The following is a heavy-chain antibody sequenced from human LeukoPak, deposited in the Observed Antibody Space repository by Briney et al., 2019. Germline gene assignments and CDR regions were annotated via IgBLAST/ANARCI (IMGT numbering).Heavy chain of an antibody. Sequence: PSQTLSLTCTVSGGSISSGSYYWSWIRQPAGKGLEWIGRIFTSGSTNYNPSLKSRVTISVDTSKNQFSLKLSSVTAADTAVYYCAGDCSGGSCYLDYWGQGTLVTVSS. CDR3: AGDCSGGSCYLDY. J-gene: IGHJ4*02. CDR2: IFTSGST. D-gene: IGHD2-15*01. V-gene: IGHV4-61*02. CDR1: GGSISSGSYY.